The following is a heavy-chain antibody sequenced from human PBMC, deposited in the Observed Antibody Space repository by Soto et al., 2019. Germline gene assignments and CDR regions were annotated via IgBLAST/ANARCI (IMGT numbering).Heavy chain of an antibody. J-gene: IGHJ5*02. V-gene: IGHV1-8*01. CDR3: ASAFPGDRELLSGP. Sequence: ASVKVSGKASGYTFTIYDINCVRQSSGQWLEWMGWMNPNSGNTGYAQKFQGRVTMTRNTSISTAYMELSSLKLEDTAVYYCASAFPGDRELLSGPWGQGTLVTVSS. CDR1: GYTFTIYD. CDR2: MNPNSGNT. D-gene: IGHD1-26*01.